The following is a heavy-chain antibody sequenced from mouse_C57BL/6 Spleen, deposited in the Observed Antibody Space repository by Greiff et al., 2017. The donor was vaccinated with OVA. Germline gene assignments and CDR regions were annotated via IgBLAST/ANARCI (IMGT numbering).Heavy chain of an antibody. CDR1: GYAFSSSW. CDR2: IYPGDGDT. Sequence: VQLQQSGPELVKPGASVKISCKASGYAFSSSWMNWVKQRPGKGLEWIGRIYPGDGDTNYNGKFKGKATLTEDTSSSTAYMQLSSLTSEDSAVYFCARYRSWYFDVWGTGTTVTVSS. V-gene: IGHV1-82*01. J-gene: IGHJ1*03. CDR3: ARYRSWYFDV.